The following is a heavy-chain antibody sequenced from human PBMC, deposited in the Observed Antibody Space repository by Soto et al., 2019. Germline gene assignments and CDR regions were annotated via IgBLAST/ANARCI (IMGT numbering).Heavy chain of an antibody. V-gene: IGHV4-4*02. Sequence: SETLSLTCAVSAGSIRSNSWWICVRQPPGKGLEWIGEIYHSGSTTYSPSLKSPVTISVDKSKNQFSLKLSSVTAADTAVYYCARRGDGSGSLDYWGRGTLVTVSS. CDR1: AGSIRSNSW. J-gene: IGHJ4*02. CDR2: IYHSGST. D-gene: IGHD3-10*01. CDR3: ARRGDGSGSLDY.